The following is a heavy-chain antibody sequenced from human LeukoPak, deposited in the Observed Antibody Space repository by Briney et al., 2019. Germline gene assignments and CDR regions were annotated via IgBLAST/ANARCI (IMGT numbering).Heavy chain of an antibody. D-gene: IGHD4-17*01. CDR2: INSNGGST. V-gene: IGHV3-64*01. Sequence: GGSLRLSCVASGFTFSSYAMHWVRQTPGKGLEYVSGINSNGGSTHYANSVKGRFTISRDNSKHTLYLQMGSLRTEDMAVYYCAKEIWPTVTTPGHTHFDYWGQGTLVTVSS. CDR1: GFTFSSYA. CDR3: AKEIWPTVTTPGHTHFDY. J-gene: IGHJ4*02.